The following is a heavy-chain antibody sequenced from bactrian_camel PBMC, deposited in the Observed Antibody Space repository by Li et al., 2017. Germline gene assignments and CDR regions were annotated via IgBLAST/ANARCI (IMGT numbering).Heavy chain of an antibody. CDR2: IDEDRI. J-gene: IGHJ4*01. D-gene: IGHD1*01. CDR3: AADEMGCIENVY. Sequence: HVQLVESGGGTVQAGGSLRLSCVASGDTYMYNGVAWFRQAPGKEREGIAVIDEDRIIYADSVRGRFTISLDIAKNTLYLQMNSLKPEDTAMYYCAADEMGCIENVYRGQGTQVTVS. CDR1: GDTYMYNG. V-gene: IGHV3S53*01.